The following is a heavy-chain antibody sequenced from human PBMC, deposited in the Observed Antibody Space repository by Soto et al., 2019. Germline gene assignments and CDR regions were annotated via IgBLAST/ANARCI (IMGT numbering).Heavy chain of an antibody. D-gene: IGHD1-26*01. Sequence: PGGSLRLSCAASGFTFSSYAMSWVRQAPGKGLEWVSAISGSGGTTEYAASVKGRFSISRDDAKSIAYLQMNSLKTEDTALYYCTRDIVGATGFDYWGQGTLVTVSS. J-gene: IGHJ4*02. V-gene: IGHV3-49*04. CDR3: TRDIVGATGFDY. CDR2: ISGSGGTT. CDR1: GFTFSSYA.